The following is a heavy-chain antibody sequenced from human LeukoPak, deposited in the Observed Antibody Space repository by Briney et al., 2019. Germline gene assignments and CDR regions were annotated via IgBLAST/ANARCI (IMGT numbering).Heavy chain of an antibody. J-gene: IGHJ4*02. D-gene: IGHD6-13*01. CDR3: ARGYSSSWWVDY. CDR1: GFTFSSYA. CDR2: ISYDGSNK. Sequence: GGSLRLSCAASGFTFSSYAMHWVRQAPGKGLEWVAVISYDGSNKYYADSVKGRFTISRDNSKNTLYLQMNSLRAEDTAVYYCARGYSSSWWVDYWGQGTLVTVSS. V-gene: IGHV3-30-3*01.